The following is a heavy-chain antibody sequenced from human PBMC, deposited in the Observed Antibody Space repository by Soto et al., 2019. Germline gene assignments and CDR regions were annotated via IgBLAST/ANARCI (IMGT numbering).Heavy chain of an antibody. CDR1: GFTLSSYA. D-gene: IGHD4-17*01. CDR2: ISYDGSNK. V-gene: IGHV3-30-3*01. J-gene: IGHJ6*02. Sequence: QVQLVESGGGVVQPGRSLRVSCAASGFTLSSYAMHWVRQAPGKGLEWVAVISYDGSNKYYADSVKGRFTISRDSSKKTLYLQMNSLRAGDTAVYYWSRRRFRDYSLVGGGYYNGMDVWGQGTTVTVSS. CDR3: SRRRFRDYSLVGGGYYNGMDV.